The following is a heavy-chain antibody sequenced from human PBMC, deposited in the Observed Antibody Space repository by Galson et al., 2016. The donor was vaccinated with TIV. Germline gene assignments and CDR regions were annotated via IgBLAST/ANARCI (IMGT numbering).Heavy chain of an antibody. J-gene: IGHJ4*02. Sequence: PALVKPTQTLTLTCTFSGFSLDTNGVGVGWIRQPPGKALEWLALIHWDDDKCYSPSLMSRLTISKDTSKNQVVLTLANLDPVDTATYYCAHRFRTGYAEFWGQGILVTVSS. CDR2: IHWDDDK. D-gene: IGHD2-8*01. V-gene: IGHV2-5*02. CDR1: GFSLDTNGVG. CDR3: AHRFRTGYAEF.